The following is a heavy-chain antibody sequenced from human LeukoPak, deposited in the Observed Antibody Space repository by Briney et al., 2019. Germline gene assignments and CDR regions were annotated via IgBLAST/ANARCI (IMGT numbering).Heavy chain of an antibody. D-gene: IGHD3-3*01. V-gene: IGHV4-61*02. CDR3: ARRSSPYYDFWSGYSNNGTFDY. Sequence: PSETLSLTCTVSGGSVSSGSYYWSWIRQPAGKGLEWIGRIYTTGSTNYNPSLKSRVTISVDRSKNQFSLKLSSVTAADTAVYYCARRSSPYYDFWSGYSNNGTFDYWGQGTLVTVSS. CDR2: IYTTGST. CDR1: GGSVSSGSYY. J-gene: IGHJ4*02.